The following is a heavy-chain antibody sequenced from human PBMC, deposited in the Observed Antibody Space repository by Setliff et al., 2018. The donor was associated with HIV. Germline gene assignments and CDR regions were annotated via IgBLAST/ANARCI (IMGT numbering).Heavy chain of an antibody. CDR1: GGAFTNYA. Sequence: KVSCKASGGAFTNYAFSWVRQAPGQGLEWMGRIIPVYGTTDYAPQFQGRVTMTADKSRSTVYVDLNNLRSEDTAVYYCARDQVSMVRAVRLVAWGQGSLVTVSS. J-gene: IGHJ1*01. V-gene: IGHV1-69*06. CDR2: IIPVYGTT. CDR3: ARDQVSMVRAVRLVA. D-gene: IGHD3-10*01.